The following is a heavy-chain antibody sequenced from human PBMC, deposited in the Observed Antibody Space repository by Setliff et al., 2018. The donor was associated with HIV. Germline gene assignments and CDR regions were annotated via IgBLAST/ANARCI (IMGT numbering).Heavy chain of an antibody. CDR1: GGSISGHH. Sequence: SETLSLTCTVSGGSISGHHWSWIRQPPGKGLEWLGSTDYNPSVKSRVTISLDTSRNQFSLKLTSVTAADTAVYYCAGYVGGGGGRGPWGQGTLVTVSS. J-gene: IGHJ5*02. V-gene: IGHV4-59*11. D-gene: IGHD2-15*01. CDR3: AGYVGGGGGRGP. CDR2: T.